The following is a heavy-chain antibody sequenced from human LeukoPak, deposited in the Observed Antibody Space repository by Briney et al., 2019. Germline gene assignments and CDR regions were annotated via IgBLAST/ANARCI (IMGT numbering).Heavy chain of an antibody. CDR3: ATGQWLVREYFQH. CDR1: GYTLTELS. V-gene: IGHV1-24*01. Sequence: ASVKVSCKVSGYTLTELSMHWVRQAPGNGLEWRGGFDPEDGETIYAQKFQGRVTMTEDTSTDTAYMELSSLRSEDTAVYYCATGQWLVREYFQHWGQGTLVTVSS. J-gene: IGHJ1*01. CDR2: FDPEDGET. D-gene: IGHD6-19*01.